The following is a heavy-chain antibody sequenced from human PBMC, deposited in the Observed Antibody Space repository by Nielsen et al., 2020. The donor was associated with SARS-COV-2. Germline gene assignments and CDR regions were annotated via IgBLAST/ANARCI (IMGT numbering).Heavy chain of an antibody. V-gene: IGHV4-39*01. D-gene: IGHD1-26*01. J-gene: IGHJ5*01. Sequence: SETLSLTCTVSGGSVSDTSYYWGRIRQYPGKGLERIGSIYYGRNTIYNPSLQSRVTISVDKSRMQFSLNLTSVTAADTAVYYCAIGVGATPVASWGPGALVTVSS. CDR1: GGSVSDTSYY. CDR3: AIGVGATPVAS. CDR2: IYYGRNT.